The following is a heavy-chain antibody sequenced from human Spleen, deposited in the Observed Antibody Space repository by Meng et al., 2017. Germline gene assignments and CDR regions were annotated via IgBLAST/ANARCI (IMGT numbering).Heavy chain of an antibody. D-gene: IGHD4-17*01. Sequence: ASVKVSCKASGYTFTSYYMHWVRQAPGQGLEWMGIINPSGGSTSYAQKFQGRVTITTDESTSTVYMELARLTSEDTALYYCAKSHGDYLTSYFHHWGQGTLVTVSS. CDR1: GYTFTSYY. J-gene: IGHJ1*01. V-gene: IGHV1-46*01. CDR2: INPSGGST. CDR3: AKSHGDYLTSYFHH.